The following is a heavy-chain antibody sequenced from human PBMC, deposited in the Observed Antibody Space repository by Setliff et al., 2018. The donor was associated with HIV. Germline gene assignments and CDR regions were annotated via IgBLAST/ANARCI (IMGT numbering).Heavy chain of an antibody. Sequence: ASVKVSCKASRSAFNSHTINWVRQAPGQGLDWMGRIIPILGVANYAQRFQGKVTITADKSTSTAYMELTSLRFDDTAMYYCVRGVQSPPHYSYYYMDVWGEGTMVTVSS. CDR3: VRGVQSPPHYSYYYMDV. D-gene: IGHD3-3*01. CDR2: IIPILGVA. CDR1: RSAFNSHT. V-gene: IGHV1-69*02. J-gene: IGHJ6*03.